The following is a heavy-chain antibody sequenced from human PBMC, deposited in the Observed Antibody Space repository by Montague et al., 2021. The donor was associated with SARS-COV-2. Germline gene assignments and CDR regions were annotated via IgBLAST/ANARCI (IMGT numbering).Heavy chain of an antibody. J-gene: IGHJ5*01. CDR2: SYYSGST. Sequence: TLSLTCTVSRGSISSGGNYWSWIRQHPVKGLEWIGYSYYSGSTYYNPSLKSRVSISVGTSKNQFSLKLSSVTAADMAVYYCARGRRYSSTWYGAFDPWGQGMQVTVSS. CDR1: RGSISSGGNY. D-gene: IGHD6-13*01. CDR3: ARGRRYSSTWYGAFDP. V-gene: IGHV4-31*03.